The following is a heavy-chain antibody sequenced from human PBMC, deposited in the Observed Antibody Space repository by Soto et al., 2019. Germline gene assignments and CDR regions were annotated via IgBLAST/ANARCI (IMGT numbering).Heavy chain of an antibody. CDR1: GFTFSSYG. D-gene: IGHD3-10*01. V-gene: IGHV3-33*01. J-gene: IGHJ4*02. CDR3: ARLRSGGSAPFDY. Sequence: QVQLVESGGGVVQPGRSLRLSCAASGFTFSSYGMHWVRQAPGKGLEWVAVIWYDGSNKYYADSVKGRFTISRDNSKNTLYLQMNSLRAEDTAVYYCARLRSGGSAPFDYWGQGTLVTVSS. CDR2: IWYDGSNK.